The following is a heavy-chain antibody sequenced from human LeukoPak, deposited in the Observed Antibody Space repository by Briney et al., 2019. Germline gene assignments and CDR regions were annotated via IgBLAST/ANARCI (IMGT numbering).Heavy chain of an antibody. CDR1: GGSISSGGYY. D-gene: IGHD6-13*01. Sequence: SETLSLTCTVSGGSISSGGYYWSWIRQQPGEGLEWIGYIYYSGSTYYNPSLKSRVTISVDTSKNQFSLKLSSVTAADTAVYYCARHGSSWYYFDYWGQGTLVTVSS. CDR2: IYYSGST. CDR3: ARHGSSWYYFDY. J-gene: IGHJ4*02. V-gene: IGHV4-31*03.